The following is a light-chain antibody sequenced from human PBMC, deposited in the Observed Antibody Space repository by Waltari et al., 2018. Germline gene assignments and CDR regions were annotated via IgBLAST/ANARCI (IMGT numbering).Light chain of an antibody. CDR1: QSLLKSSYNKNA. CDR3: HEKYSTLWT. Sequence: DIVMTQSPDSLAVSLGERATINCKSSQSLLKSSYNKNALAWYQQKPGQPPKLLIYWASIRESHVPDRFSGSWAGTDVSLTFIRLHAVDVAVYFGHEKYSTLWTFGQGSKVEIK. CDR2: WAS. V-gene: IGKV4-1*01. J-gene: IGKJ1*01.